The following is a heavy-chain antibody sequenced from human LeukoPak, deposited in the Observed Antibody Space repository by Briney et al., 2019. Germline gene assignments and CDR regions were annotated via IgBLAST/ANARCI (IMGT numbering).Heavy chain of an antibody. CDR2: ISDRGTDT. Sequence: QPGGSLRLSCAASGFTFNSYAMSWVRQAPGKGLEWVSCISDRGTDTFYAESVKGRFAISRDNSENTLDLQMHSLRVEDTAVYYYVKGTGFYWTRGDYWGQGTLLTVAS. CDR1: GFTFNSYA. D-gene: IGHD2-8*02. CDR3: VKGTGFYWTRGDY. J-gene: IGHJ4*02. V-gene: IGHV3-23*01.